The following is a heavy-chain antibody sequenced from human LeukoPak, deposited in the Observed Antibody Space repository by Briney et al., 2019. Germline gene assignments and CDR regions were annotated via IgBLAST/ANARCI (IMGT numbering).Heavy chain of an antibody. Sequence: GGSLRLSCAASGFTFSSYGMHWVRQAPGKGLEWVANIKQDGSEKYYVDSVKGRFTISRDNAKNSLYLQMNSLRVEDTAVYHCARDHYYASDYWGQGTLVTVSS. J-gene: IGHJ4*02. D-gene: IGHD3-10*01. CDR3: ARDHYYASDY. V-gene: IGHV3-7*01. CDR2: IKQDGSEK. CDR1: GFTFSSYG.